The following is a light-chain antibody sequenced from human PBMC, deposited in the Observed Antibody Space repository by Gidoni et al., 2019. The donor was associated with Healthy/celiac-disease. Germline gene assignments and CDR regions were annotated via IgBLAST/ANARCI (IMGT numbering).Light chain of an antibody. CDR2: DAS. V-gene: IGKV1-33*01. J-gene: IGKJ2*01. CDR3: QQYDNLET. CDR1: QDISNY. Sequence: IQMTQSPSSLSASVGDRVTITCQASQDISNYLNWYQQKPGKAPKLLIYDASNLETVVPSRFSGSGSGTDFTFTISSLQPEDIATYYCQQYDNLETFGQXTKLEIK.